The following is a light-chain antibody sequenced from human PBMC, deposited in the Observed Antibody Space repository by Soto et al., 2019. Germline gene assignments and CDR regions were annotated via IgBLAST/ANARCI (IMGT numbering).Light chain of an antibody. Sequence: QSVVTQPPSASGTPGQRVTISCSGSSSDIGASNYVSWYRQPPGEAPKLLIYEVTQRPSGVSDRFSGSKSGNTASLTISGLQAEDEADYYCSSYATFSTLVFGGGTKLTVL. CDR2: EVT. J-gene: IGLJ2*01. V-gene: IGLV2-14*01. CDR1: SSDIGASNY. CDR3: SSYATFSTLV.